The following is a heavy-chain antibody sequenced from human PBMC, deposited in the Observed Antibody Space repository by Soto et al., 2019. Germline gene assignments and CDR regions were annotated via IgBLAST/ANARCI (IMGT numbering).Heavy chain of an antibody. CDR2: INHSGST. J-gene: IGHJ5*02. CDR1: GGSFSGYY. D-gene: IGHD3-16*02. Sequence: QVQLQQWGAGLLKPSETLSLTCAVYGGSFSGYYWSWIRQPPGKGLEWIGEINHSGSTNYNPSLKSRVTISVDTSKNQFSLKLSSVTAADTAVYYCARGRTLRDYVWGSYRYTGWFDPWGQGTLVTVSS. CDR3: ARGRTLRDYVWGSYRYTGWFDP. V-gene: IGHV4-34*01.